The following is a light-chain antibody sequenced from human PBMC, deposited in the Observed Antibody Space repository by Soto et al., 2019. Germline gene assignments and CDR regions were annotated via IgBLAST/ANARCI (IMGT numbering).Light chain of an antibody. V-gene: IGLV1-40*01. Sequence: QSVLTQPPSVSGAPGQRVTISCTGSSSNFGAGYDVHWYQHLPGAAPKLLIYDNNNRPSGVPDRFSGSRSGTSASLAITGLQTADDGDYYCQSYDRSLRGSVLGGGTQLTVL. CDR3: QSYDRSLRGSV. CDR2: DNN. CDR1: SSNFGAGYD. J-gene: IGLJ2*01.